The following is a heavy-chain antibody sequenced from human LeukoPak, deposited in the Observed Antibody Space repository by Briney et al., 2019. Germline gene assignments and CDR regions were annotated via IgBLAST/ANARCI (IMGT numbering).Heavy chain of an antibody. CDR3: SRESGPFCPFGY. CDR1: GGSISGTNW. V-gene: IGHV4/OR15-8*02. CDR2: ISLAGQT. J-gene: IGHJ4*02. Sequence: SETLSLTCGVSGGSISGTNWWSWVRQPPGQGLEWIREISLAGQTNYNPSLNGRVTMSLDKSSNQLSLHLTSVPAADTATYFCSRESGPFCPFGYWGQGTLVIVSS. D-gene: IGHD1-26*01.